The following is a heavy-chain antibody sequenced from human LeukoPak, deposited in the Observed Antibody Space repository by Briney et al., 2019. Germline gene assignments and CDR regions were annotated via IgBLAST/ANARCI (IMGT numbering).Heavy chain of an antibody. J-gene: IGHJ5*02. CDR2: INHSGST. V-gene: IGHV4-34*01. CDR3: AGSSSWGNWFDP. Sequence: SETLSLTCTVSRGSIRSHYWSWIRQPPGKGLEWIGEINHSGSTNYNPSLKSRVTISVDTSKNQFSLKLSSVTAADTAVYYCAGSSSWGNWFDPWGQGTLVTVSS. CDR1: RGSIRSHY. D-gene: IGHD6-13*01.